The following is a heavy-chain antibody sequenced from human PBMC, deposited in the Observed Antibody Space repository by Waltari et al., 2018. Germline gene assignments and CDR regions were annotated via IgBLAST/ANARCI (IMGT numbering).Heavy chain of an antibody. Sequence: QVQVQESGPGLVKPSETLFFTCTVSVASISNYFGSWIRQPAGKGLEWIGRVYTSGSTNYNPSLKSRVTMSIDTSKNQFSLKLSSVTAADTAVYYCVRDGGAIFDYWGQGTLVTVSS. J-gene: IGHJ4*02. V-gene: IGHV4-4*07. CDR2: VYTSGST. D-gene: IGHD3-10*01. CDR3: VRDGGAIFDY. CDR1: VASISNYF.